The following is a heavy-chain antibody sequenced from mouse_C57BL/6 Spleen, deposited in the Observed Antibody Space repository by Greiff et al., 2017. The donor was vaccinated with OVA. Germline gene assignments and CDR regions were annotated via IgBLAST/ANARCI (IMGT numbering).Heavy chain of an antibody. CDR2: IWGGGST. CDR3: AKHNYDYDGDWYFHV. D-gene: IGHD2-4*01. CDR1: GFSLTSYG. J-gene: IGHJ1*03. V-gene: IGHV2-9*01. Sequence: QVQLKESGPGLVAPSQSLSITCTVSGFSLTSYGVDWVRQPPGKGLEWLGVIWGGGSTNYNSALMSRLTIRKDNAKSQVFIKMNRLQTDDTAMYYCAKHNYDYDGDWYFHVWGTGTTVTVSS.